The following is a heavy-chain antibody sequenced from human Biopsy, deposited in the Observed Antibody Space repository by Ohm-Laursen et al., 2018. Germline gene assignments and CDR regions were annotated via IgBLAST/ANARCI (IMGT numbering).Heavy chain of an antibody. V-gene: IGHV1-8*01. D-gene: IGHD6-6*01. CDR3: ARGYSRRVSIFEASIYWFDT. Sequence: SVKVSCKASGYSFSTYDVNWVRQARGQGLEWMGWLIPSSGKTGYAQRFQGRVTLTMNTSISTAYMEPSGLRSEDTAVYFCARGYSRRVSIFEASIYWFDTWGQGTLVTVSS. CDR2: LIPSSGKT. CDR1: GYSFSTYD. J-gene: IGHJ5*02.